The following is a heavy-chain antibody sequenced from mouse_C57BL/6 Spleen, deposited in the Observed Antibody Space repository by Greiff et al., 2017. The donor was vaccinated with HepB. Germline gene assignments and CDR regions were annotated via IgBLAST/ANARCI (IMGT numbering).Heavy chain of an antibody. CDR3: ARGGTTDWYFDV. J-gene: IGHJ1*03. D-gene: IGHD1-1*01. CDR1: GYTFTSYG. CDR2: IYPRSGNT. Sequence: QVQLQQSGAELARPGASVKLSCKASGYTFTSYGISWVKQRTGQGLEWIGEIYPRSGNTYYNEKFKGKATMTADKSSSTAYMELRSLTSADSAVYFCARGGTTDWYFDVWGTGTTVTVSS. V-gene: IGHV1-81*01.